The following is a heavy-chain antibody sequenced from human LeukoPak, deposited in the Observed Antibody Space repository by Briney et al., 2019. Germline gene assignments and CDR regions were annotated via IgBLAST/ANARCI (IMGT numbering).Heavy chain of an antibody. D-gene: IGHD4-11*01. CDR2: IYHSGST. Sequence: ASETLSLTCTVSGGSISSSGYYWSWIRQPPGKGLEWIGYIYHSGSTYYNPSLNSRVTISVDRSKNQFSLKLSSVTAADTAVYNCARCLQSEYYYYYMDVWGKGTTVTVSS. CDR1: GGSISSSGYY. CDR3: ARCLQSEYYYYYMDV. J-gene: IGHJ6*03. V-gene: IGHV4-30-2*01.